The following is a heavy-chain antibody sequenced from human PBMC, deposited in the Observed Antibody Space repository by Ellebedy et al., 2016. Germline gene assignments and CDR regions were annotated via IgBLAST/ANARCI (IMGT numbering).Heavy chain of an antibody. Sequence: GGSLRLXXVVSGFTLSDKSMNWVRQPPGKGLEWVSSIATGSGYIYYADSVKGRFTISRDNAKNSLFLQMNSLRVEDTGVYYCAREESRGVDFDYWGRGTLVTVSA. V-gene: IGHV3-21*01. D-gene: IGHD3-10*01. CDR2: IATGSGYI. CDR3: AREESRGVDFDY. J-gene: IGHJ4*02. CDR1: GFTLSDKS.